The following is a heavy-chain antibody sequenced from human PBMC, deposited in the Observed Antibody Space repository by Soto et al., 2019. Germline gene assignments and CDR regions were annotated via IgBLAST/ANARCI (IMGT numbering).Heavy chain of an antibody. CDR1: GGTFSSYA. CDR3: ARDYYDSSGYYYGYAFDI. J-gene: IGHJ3*02. D-gene: IGHD3-22*01. Sequence: SGGTFSSYAISWVRQAPGQGLEWMGGIIPIFGTANYAQKFQGRVTITADESTSTAYMELSSLRSEDTAVYYCARDYYDSSGYYYGYAFDIWGQGTMVTVSS. CDR2: IIPIFGTA. V-gene: IGHV1-69*01.